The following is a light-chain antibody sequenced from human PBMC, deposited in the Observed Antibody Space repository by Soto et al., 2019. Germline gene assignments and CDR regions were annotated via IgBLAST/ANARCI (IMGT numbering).Light chain of an antibody. CDR3: QQYNSYPYT. V-gene: IGKV1-5*03. J-gene: IGKJ2*01. Sequence: DIPMTQSPSTLSASVGDRVTITCRASQSISSWLAWYQQKPGKAHNLLIYKAASLESGVPSRFSGSGSVTEFTLPISSLQPDDFATYYCQQYNSYPYTFGQGTKVEIK. CDR2: KAA. CDR1: QSISSW.